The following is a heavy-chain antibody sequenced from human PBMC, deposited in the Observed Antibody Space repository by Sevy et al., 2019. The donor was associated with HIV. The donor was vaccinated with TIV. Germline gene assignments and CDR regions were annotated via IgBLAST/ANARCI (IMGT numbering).Heavy chain of an antibody. J-gene: IGHJ5*01. Sequence: GGSLRLSCVASGFTFRSFSMHWVRQAPGKGLEWVAAIWYDGRTERYADSVQGRFTISRDNSKKTLYLQMNSLRDEDTAIYYGARDAARVIVPTAGFDSWGQGTLVNVS. CDR2: IWYDGRTE. D-gene: IGHD1-1*01. V-gene: IGHV3-33*01. CDR3: ARDAARVIVPTAGFDS. CDR1: GFTFRSFS.